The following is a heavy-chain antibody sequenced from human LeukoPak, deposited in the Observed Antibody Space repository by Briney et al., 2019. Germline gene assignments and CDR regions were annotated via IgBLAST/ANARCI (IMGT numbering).Heavy chain of an antibody. V-gene: IGHV5-51*01. Sequence: GESLKISCKGSGYSFTSYWIGWVRQMPGKGLEWMGIIYPGDSDTRYSPSFQGQVTISADKSISTAYLQWSSLKASDTAMYYCARQQTGYSSGWSFGYWGQGTLVTVSS. CDR1: GYSFTSYW. CDR3: ARQQTGYSSGWSFGY. D-gene: IGHD6-19*01. J-gene: IGHJ4*02. CDR2: IYPGDSDT.